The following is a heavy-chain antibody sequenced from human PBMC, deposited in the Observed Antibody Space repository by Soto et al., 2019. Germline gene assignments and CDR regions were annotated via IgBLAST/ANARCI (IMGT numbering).Heavy chain of an antibody. CDR1: GGTFSSYA. CDR2: IIPIFGTA. D-gene: IGHD5-12*01. J-gene: IGHJ4*02. Sequence: SVKVSCKASGGTFSSYAISWVRQAPGQGLEWMGGIIPIFGTANYAQKFQGRVTITADESTSTAYMELSSLRSEDTAVYYCARAPGDGYNPFDYWAQGTLVTVSS. V-gene: IGHV1-69*13. CDR3: ARAPGDGYNPFDY.